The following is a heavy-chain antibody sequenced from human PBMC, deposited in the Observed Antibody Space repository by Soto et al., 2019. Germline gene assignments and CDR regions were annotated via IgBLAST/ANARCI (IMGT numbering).Heavy chain of an antibody. V-gene: IGHV1-18*01. J-gene: IGHJ4*02. D-gene: IGHD3-10*01. CDR1: GYTFTSYG. CDR2: ISAYNGNT. CDR3: ARVSRKLLWFGDPGLDY. Sequence: GASVKVSCKASGYTFTSYGISWVRQAPGQGIEWIGWISAYNGNTNYAQKLQGRVTMTTDTSTSTAYMELRSLRSDDTAVYYCARVSRKLLWFGDPGLDYWGQGTLVTVSS.